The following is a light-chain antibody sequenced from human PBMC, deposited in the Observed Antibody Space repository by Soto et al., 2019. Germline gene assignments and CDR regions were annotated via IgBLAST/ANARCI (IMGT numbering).Light chain of an antibody. CDR1: QSISSW. CDR2: DAS. Sequence: DIQMTQSPSTLSASVGDRVTITCRASQSISSWLAWYQQKPGKAPKLLIYDASSLESGVPSRFSGSGSGTEFTLTISSLQLDDFSNYYYQDYNTYSLTFASDTEVDIK. J-gene: IGKJ3*01. CDR3: QDYNTYSLT. V-gene: IGKV1-5*01.